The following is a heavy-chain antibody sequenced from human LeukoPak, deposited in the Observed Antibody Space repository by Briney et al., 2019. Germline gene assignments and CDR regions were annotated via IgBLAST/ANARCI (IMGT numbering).Heavy chain of an antibody. J-gene: IGHJ1*01. CDR1: GRSFSGYC. CDR3: ARQSLYCSSTSCYLPH. V-gene: IGHV4-34*01. CDR2: INHSGST. Sequence: PSETLSLTCAVYGRSFSGYCWSWIRQPPGKGLEWIGEINHSGSTNYNPSLKSRVTISVDTSKNQFSLKLSSVTAADTAVYYCARQSLYCSSTSCYLPHWGQGTLVTVSS. D-gene: IGHD2-2*01.